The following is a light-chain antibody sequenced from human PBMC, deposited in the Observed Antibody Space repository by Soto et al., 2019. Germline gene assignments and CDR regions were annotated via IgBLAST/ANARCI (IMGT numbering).Light chain of an antibody. J-gene: IGKJ2*01. CDR1: QSISTY. V-gene: IGKV1-39*01. CDR2: GAS. CDR3: QQSYTTPLYT. Sequence: DIQMTQSPSSLSASVGDRVTITCRTSQSISTYLSLYQQKPGKAPKLLIYGASSLQSGVPPRFSGSGSGTDFTLTISSLKPEDFATYYCQQSYTTPLYTFGPGTKLEIK.